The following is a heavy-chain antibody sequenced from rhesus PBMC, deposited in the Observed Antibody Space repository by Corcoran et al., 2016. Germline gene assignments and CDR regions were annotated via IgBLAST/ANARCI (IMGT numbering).Heavy chain of an antibody. Sequence: QVQLVQSGAEVKQPGASVKVSCKASGYTFTSYGMNWVRQAHGQRFDWMGWINTDTANQTYPKSFKERFTFSMDTSISTALLQLSSLKAEDTAVYYCARRHSGSYYFPTEYFDYWGQGVLVTVSS. CDR1: GYTFTSYG. D-gene: IGHD3-16*01. J-gene: IGHJ4*01. CDR2: INTDTANQ. V-gene: IGHV7-114*01. CDR3: ARRHSGSYYFPTEYFDY.